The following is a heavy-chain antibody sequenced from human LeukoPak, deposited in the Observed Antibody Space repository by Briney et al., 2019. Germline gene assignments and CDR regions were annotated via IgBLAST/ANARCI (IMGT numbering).Heavy chain of an antibody. CDR2: VSHTGAT. CDR1: GASINGYF. Sequence: PSETLSLTCSVSGASINGYFWNWVRQTPEKGLEWIGYVSHTGATTSNPTLKSRVSITIDTSKSHISLSMTSVTAADSALYSCARDRRGSYYTFDLWGQGTIVSVS. J-gene: IGHJ3*01. D-gene: IGHD1-26*01. CDR3: ARDRRGSYYTFDL. V-gene: IGHV4-59*01.